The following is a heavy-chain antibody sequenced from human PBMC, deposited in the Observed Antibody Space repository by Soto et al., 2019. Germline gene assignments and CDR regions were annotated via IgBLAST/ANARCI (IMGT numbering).Heavy chain of an antibody. D-gene: IGHD6-19*01. J-gene: IGHJ4*02. CDR3: AHIVVAGLGYYFDY. Sequence: QITLKESGPTLVKPTQTLTLTCTFSGFSLSSTRMAVGWIRQPPGKALEWLALIYWDDDKRDSPFLESSLTITKDSSNNPVVLTMSNMDPVDTARYYCAHIVVAGLGYYFDYWGQGTLVTVSS. CDR2: IYWDDDK. V-gene: IGHV2-5*02. CDR1: GFSLSSTRMA.